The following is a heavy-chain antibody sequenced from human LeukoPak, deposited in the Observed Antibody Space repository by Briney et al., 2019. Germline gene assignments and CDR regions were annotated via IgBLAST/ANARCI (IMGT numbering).Heavy chain of an antibody. CDR3: ARRRPLGRGAFDI. Sequence: PSETLSLTCTVSGGSISSTTYYWAWIRQPPGKGLEWIGSIYKTGSTNYSPSLKSRVFISVDTSNNQFSLNLSSVTAADTAVYYCARRRPLGRGAFDIWGQGTMVTVSS. CDR2: IYKTGST. CDR1: GGSISSTTYY. J-gene: IGHJ3*02. D-gene: IGHD3-16*01. V-gene: IGHV4-39*01.